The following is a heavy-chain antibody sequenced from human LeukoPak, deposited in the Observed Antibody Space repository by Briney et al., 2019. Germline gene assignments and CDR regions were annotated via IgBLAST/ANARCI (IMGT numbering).Heavy chain of an antibody. Sequence: ASVKVSCKSSGYTFTTYYMHWVRQAPGQGLEWMGWINPNSGGTNYAQKFQGRVTMTRDTSISTAYMELSRLRSDDTAVYYCARAPSVLINYYMDVWGKGTTVTVSS. CDR1: GYTFTTYY. V-gene: IGHV1-2*02. CDR2: INPNSGGT. CDR3: ARAPSVLINYYMDV. J-gene: IGHJ6*03.